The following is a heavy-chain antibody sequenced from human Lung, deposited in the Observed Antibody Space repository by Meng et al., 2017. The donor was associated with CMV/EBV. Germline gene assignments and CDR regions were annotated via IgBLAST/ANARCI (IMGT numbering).Heavy chain of an antibody. V-gene: IGHV3-74*01. CDR1: GFTCSSYW. CDR3: ARDSQWLDYGMDV. Sequence: ASGFTCSSYWIHWVRQAQGKGLVWVSRINSDGSSTSYADSVKGRFTISRDNAKNTLYLQMNSLRAEDTAVYYCARDSQWLDYGMDVWGQGTTVTVSS. J-gene: IGHJ6*02. D-gene: IGHD6-19*01. CDR2: INSDGSST.